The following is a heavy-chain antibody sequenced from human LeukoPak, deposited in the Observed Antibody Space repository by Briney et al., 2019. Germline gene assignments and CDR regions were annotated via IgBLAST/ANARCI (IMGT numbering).Heavy chain of an antibody. Sequence: PGRSLRLSCAASGFTFSSYAMSWVRQAPGKGLEWVSAISGSGGSTYYADSVKGRFTISRDNSKNTLYLQMNSLRAEDTAVYYCAKDRGVQQWLGTPPYFDYWGQGTLVTVSS. V-gene: IGHV3-23*01. CDR1: GFTFSSYA. D-gene: IGHD6-19*01. J-gene: IGHJ4*02. CDR3: AKDRGVQQWLGTPPYFDY. CDR2: ISGSGGST.